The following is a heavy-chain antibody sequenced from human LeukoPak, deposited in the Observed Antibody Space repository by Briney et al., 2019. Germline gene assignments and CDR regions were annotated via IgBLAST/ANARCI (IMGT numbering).Heavy chain of an antibody. CDR2: ISSSSSYI. D-gene: IGHD6-25*01. CDR3: ARDLSDSYGMDV. J-gene: IGHJ6*02. CDR1: GFTFSSYS. V-gene: IGHV3-21*01. Sequence: GGSLRLSCAASGFTFSSYSMNWVRQAPGKGLEWVSSISSSSSYIYYADSVKGRFTISSDNAKNSLYLQMNSLRAEDTAVYYCARDLSDSYGMDVWGQGTTVTVSS.